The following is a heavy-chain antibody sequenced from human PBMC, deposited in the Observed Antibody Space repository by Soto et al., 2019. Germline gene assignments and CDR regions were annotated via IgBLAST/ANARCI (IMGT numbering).Heavy chain of an antibody. CDR2: INAGNGNT. CDR3: ARITFGGSN. J-gene: IGHJ4*02. V-gene: IGHV1-3*01. D-gene: IGHD3-16*01. Sequence: QVQLVQSGAEVKKPGASVKVSCKASGYTFTSYAMHWVRQAPGQRLEWMGWINAGNGNTKYSQKFQGRVTITRDTXXSTAYXELSXLXAEDTAVXYCARITFGGSNWGQGTLVTVSS. CDR1: GYTFTSYA.